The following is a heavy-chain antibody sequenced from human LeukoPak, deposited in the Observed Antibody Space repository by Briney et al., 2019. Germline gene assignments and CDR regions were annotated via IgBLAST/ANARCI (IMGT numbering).Heavy chain of an antibody. D-gene: IGHD6-13*01. CDR2: INHSGST. V-gene: IGHV4-34*01. J-gene: IGHJ4*02. Sequence: PSETLSLTCAVYGGSFSGYYWSWIRQPPGKGLEWIGEINHSGSTNYNPSLKSRVTISVDTSKNQFSLKLSSVTAADTAVYYCARGGDSSSYQDYWGQGTLVTVSS. CDR1: GGSFSGYY. CDR3: ARGGDSSSYQDY.